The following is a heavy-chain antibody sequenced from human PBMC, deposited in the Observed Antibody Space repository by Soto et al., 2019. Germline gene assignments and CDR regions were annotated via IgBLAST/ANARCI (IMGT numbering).Heavy chain of an antibody. CDR2: IYYSGNT. D-gene: IGHD7-27*01. V-gene: IGHV4-31*03. CDR1: GASIGSNAYY. J-gene: IGHJ4*02. CDR3: ARRVNWGSASFDS. Sequence: QVQLQESGPGLVKPSQTLSLTCTVSGASIGSNAYYWSWIRQLPGKGLEWIGYIYYSGNTYYNPSLKSRITTSIDTSKSQFSLKLSSVTAADTAAYYCARRVNWGSASFDSWGQGTLVTVSS.